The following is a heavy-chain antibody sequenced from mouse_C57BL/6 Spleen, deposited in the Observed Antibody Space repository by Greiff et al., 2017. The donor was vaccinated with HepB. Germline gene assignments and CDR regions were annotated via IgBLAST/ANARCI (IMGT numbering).Heavy chain of an antibody. CDR2: ISSGGDYI. CDR1: GFTFSSYA. Sequence: EVKLMESGEGLVKPGGSLKLSCAASGFTFSSYAMSWVRQTPEKRLEWVAYISSGGDYIYYADTVKGRFTISRDNARNTLYLQMSSLKSEDTAMDYRTRDPYYYGSSHWYFDVWGTGTTVTVSS. V-gene: IGHV5-9-1*02. CDR3: TRDPYYYGSSHWYFDV. D-gene: IGHD1-1*01. J-gene: IGHJ1*03.